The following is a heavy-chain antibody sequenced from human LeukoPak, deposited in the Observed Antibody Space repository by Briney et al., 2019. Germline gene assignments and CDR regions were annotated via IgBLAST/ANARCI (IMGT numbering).Heavy chain of an antibody. CDR1: GYTFTGYY. J-gene: IGHJ4*02. CDR3: ATPVGDFWSGLDY. Sequence: GASVKVSCKAPGYTFTGYYMHWVRQAPGQGLEWMGWINPNSGGTNYAQKFQGRVTMTRDTSISTAYMELSRLRSDDTAVYYCATPVGDFWSGLDYWGQGTLVTVSS. V-gene: IGHV1-2*02. CDR2: INPNSGGT. D-gene: IGHD3-3*01.